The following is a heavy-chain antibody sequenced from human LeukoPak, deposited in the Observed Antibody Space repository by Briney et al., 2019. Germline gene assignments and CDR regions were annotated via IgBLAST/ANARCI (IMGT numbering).Heavy chain of an antibody. CDR2: IYYSGST. D-gene: IGHD5-24*01. Sequence: PSETLSLTCTVSGGSISSSSYYWGWIRQPPGKGLEWIGSIYYSGSTYYNPSLKSRVTISVDTSKNQFSLRLSSVAAADTAVYYCARESLTWLQSRTSWFDPWGQGTLVTVSS. CDR3: ARESLTWLQSRTSWFDP. CDR1: GGSISSSSYY. V-gene: IGHV4-39*07. J-gene: IGHJ5*02.